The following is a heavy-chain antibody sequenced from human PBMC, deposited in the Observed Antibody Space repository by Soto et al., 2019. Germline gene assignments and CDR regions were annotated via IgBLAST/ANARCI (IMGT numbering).Heavy chain of an antibody. J-gene: IGHJ5*02. V-gene: IGHV4-39*01. Sequence: SETLSLTCTVSGGSISSSSYYWGWIRQPPGKGLEWIGSIYYSGSTYYNPSLKSRVTISVDTSKNQFSLKLSSVTAAGTAVYYCARQVDKDIDPWGQGTLVTVSS. CDR2: IYYSGST. CDR3: ARQVDKDIDP. CDR1: GGSISSSSYY. D-gene: IGHD5-12*01.